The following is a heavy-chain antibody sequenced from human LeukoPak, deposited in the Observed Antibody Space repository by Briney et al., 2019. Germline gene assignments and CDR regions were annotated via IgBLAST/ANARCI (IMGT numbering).Heavy chain of an antibody. J-gene: IGHJ4*02. D-gene: IGHD3-22*01. CDR3: ARVDDDSSGHYFDY. CDR1: GGSISSGDYY. V-gene: IGHV4-30-4*01. Sequence: SETLSPTCTVSGGSISSGDYYWSWIRQPPGKGLEWIGYIYYSGSTYYNPSLKSRVTISVDTSKNQFSLKLSSVTAADTAVYYCARVDDDSSGHYFDYWGQGTLVTVSS. CDR2: IYYSGST.